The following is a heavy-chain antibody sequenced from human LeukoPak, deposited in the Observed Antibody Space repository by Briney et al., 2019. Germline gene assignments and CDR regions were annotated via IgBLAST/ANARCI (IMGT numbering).Heavy chain of an antibody. CDR2: ISYDGSSK. V-gene: IGHV3-30*04. Sequence: GGSLRLSCAASGFTFSSYAMHWVRQAPGKGLEWVSVISYDGSSKYYADSVKGRFTISRDNSKNTLYLQMNSLRAEDTAVYYCTRDDTDCSSTSCSPGSCYYYYGMDVWGKGTTVTVSS. CDR3: TRDDTDCSSTSCSPGSCYYYYGMDV. D-gene: IGHD2-2*01. J-gene: IGHJ6*04. CDR1: GFTFSSYA.